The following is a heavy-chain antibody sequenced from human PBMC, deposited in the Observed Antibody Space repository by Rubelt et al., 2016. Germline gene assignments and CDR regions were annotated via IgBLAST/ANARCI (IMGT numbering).Heavy chain of an antibody. J-gene: IGHJ5*02. CDR2: IIPLFAPA. CDR3: ARASSTSYWEGWFDP. D-gene: IGHD2-2*01. V-gene: IGHV1-69*01. Sequence: QVQLVQSGAEVKKPGSSVQVSCKASGGTFSSYAISWVRQAPGQGLEWMGGIIPLFAPANYEQKFQGRVTITADESTSTAYMELSSLRSEDTAVYYCARASSTSYWEGWFDPWGQGTLVTVSS. CDR1: GGTFSSYA.